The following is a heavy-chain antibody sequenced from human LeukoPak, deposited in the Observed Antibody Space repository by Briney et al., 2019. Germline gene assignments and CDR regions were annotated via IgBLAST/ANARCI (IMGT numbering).Heavy chain of an antibody. CDR2: ISGSGGST. D-gene: IGHD1-26*01. J-gene: IGHJ6*02. CDR3: AKDLLGGGSYWEDYYYGMDV. V-gene: IGHV3-23*01. Sequence: GGSLRLSCAASGFTFSSYSMNWVRQAPGEGLEWVSAISGSGGSTYYADSVKGRFTISRDNSKNTLYLQMNSLRAEDTAVYYCAKDLLGGGSYWEDYYYGMDVWGQGTTVTVSS. CDR1: GFTFSSYS.